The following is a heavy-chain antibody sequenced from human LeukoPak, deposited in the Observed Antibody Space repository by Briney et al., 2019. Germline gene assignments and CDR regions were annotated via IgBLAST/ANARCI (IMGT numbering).Heavy chain of an antibody. J-gene: IGHJ4*02. Sequence: GGSLRLSCAASGFTFSSYAMSWVRQAPGKGLEWVSSFSGSGGTTYYADSMKGRFTISRDSSKNTLYLQMNSLRAEDTAVYYCAKGQLWFGEFSYFDYWGQGTLVTVSS. CDR3: AKGQLWFGEFSYFDY. CDR1: GFTFSSYA. D-gene: IGHD3-10*01. V-gene: IGHV3-23*01. CDR2: FSGSGGTT.